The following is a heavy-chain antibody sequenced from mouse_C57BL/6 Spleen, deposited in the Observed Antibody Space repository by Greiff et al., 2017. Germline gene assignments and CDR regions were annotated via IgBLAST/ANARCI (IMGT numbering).Heavy chain of an antibody. CDR1: GYTFTSYW. CDR3: ARLGYDGSGGDYFAY. CDR2: IDPNSGGT. Sequence: QVQLKQPGAELVKPGASVKLSCKASGYTFTSYWMHWVKQRPGRGLEWIGRIDPNSGGTKYNEKFKSKATMTVAKPSSTAYMQLSSLTSEVSAVYYGARLGYDGSGGDYFAYWGQGTTLTVSS. D-gene: IGHD1-1*01. J-gene: IGHJ2*01. V-gene: IGHV1-72*01.